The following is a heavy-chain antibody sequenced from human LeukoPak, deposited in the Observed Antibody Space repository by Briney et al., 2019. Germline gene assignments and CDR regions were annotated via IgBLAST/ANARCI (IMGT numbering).Heavy chain of an antibody. CDR2: ITRGSIYA. Sequence: ETLSLTCTVSGGSISSSSYYWGWIRQPPGKGLEWVSSITRGSIYAFYADSVKGRFTISRDNAKNSLSLQMNSLRAGDTAVYYCARDPYNGSYGDDYYYYMDVWGKGTTVTISS. CDR1: GGSISSSS. D-gene: IGHD1-26*01. J-gene: IGHJ6*03. CDR3: ARDPYNGSYGDDYYYYMDV. V-gene: IGHV3-21*01.